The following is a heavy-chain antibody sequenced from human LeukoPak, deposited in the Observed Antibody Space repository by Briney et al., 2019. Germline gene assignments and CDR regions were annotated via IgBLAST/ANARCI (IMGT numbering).Heavy chain of an antibody. V-gene: IGHV3-66*02. J-gene: IGHJ5*02. D-gene: IGHD4-23*01. CDR2: IYSGGST. CDR1: GFTVSSNY. Sequence: PGGSLRFSCAASGFTVSSNYMSWVRQAPGKGLEWVSVIYSGGSTYYADSVKGRFTISRDNSKNTLYLQMNSLRAEDTAVYYCARLRWGDWFDPWGQGTLVTVSS. CDR3: ARLRWGDWFDP.